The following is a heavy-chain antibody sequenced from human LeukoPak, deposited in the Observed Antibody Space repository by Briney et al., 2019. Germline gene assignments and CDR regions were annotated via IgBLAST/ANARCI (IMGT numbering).Heavy chain of an antibody. CDR3: ARDNGAIRAYYYHGMDV. Sequence: SETLSLTCAVSGGSISSRNWWSWVRQPPGKGLEWIGEIYHSGSINYNPSLKSRVTISVDKSKNQLSLRLTSVTAGDTAVYYCARDNGAIRAYYYHGMDVWGQGTTVTVSS. D-gene: IGHD2-8*01. CDR2: IYHSGSI. V-gene: IGHV4-4*02. J-gene: IGHJ6*02. CDR1: GGSISSRNW.